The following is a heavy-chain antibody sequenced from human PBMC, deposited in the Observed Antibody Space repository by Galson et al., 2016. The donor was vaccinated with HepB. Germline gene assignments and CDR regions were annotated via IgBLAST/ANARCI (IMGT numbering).Heavy chain of an antibody. D-gene: IGHD6-13*01. CDR2: FDPEDGEI. CDR1: GYRLDELS. V-gene: IGHV1-24*01. J-gene: IGHJ4*02. CDR3: ATGASAALGDFDN. Sequence: SVKVSCKVSGYRLDELSIHWVRQSPEKGLEWMGGFDPEDGEIIYPQKFQGRVTMTEDTSTDTAYMELSSLTSQDTAVYYCATGASAALGDFDNGGQGTLVTVTS.